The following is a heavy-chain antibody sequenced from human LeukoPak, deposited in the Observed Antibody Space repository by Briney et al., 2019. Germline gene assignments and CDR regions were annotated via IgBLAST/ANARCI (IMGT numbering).Heavy chain of an antibody. CDR2: IYSGGST. D-gene: IGHD3-10*01. J-gene: IGHJ4*02. CDR1: GFAVSSNY. V-gene: IGHV3-53*01. CDR3: AKAVRRFGELSGFDY. Sequence: GGSLRLSCAASGFAVSSNYMSWVRQAPGKGLEWVSVIYSGGSTYYADSVKGRFTISRDNSKNTLYLQMNSLRAEDTAVYYCAKAVRRFGELSGFDYWGQGTLVTVSS.